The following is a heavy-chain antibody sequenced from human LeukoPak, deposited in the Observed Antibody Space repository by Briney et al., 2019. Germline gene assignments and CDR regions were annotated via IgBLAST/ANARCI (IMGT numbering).Heavy chain of an antibody. D-gene: IGHD3-22*01. J-gene: IGHJ4*02. V-gene: IGHV1-2*02. CDR1: GYTFTGYY. CDR3: ARAHYYDSSGYYYVEAFDY. CDR2: INPNSGGT. Sequence: ASVKVSCKASGYTFTGYYMHRVRQAPGQGLEWMGWINPNSGGTNYAQKFQGRVTMTRDTSISTAYMELSRLRSDDTAVYYCARAHYYDSSGYYYVEAFDYWGQGTLVTVSS.